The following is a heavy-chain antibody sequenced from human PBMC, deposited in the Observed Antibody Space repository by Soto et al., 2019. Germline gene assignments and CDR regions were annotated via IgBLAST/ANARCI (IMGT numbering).Heavy chain of an antibody. CDR3: ARESFSASTNFFEY. CDR2: ISLSGSTI. D-gene: IGHD1-1*01. CDR1: GFAFSNYE. J-gene: IGHJ4*02. V-gene: IGHV3-48*03. Sequence: PGVSLRLSCAASGFAFSNYEMNWVRQAPGKGLEWVSYISLSGSTIYYADSVKGRFTISRDDDKDSLYLEMDSLRADDTAVYYCARESFSASTNFFEYWGQRTMVTVSS.